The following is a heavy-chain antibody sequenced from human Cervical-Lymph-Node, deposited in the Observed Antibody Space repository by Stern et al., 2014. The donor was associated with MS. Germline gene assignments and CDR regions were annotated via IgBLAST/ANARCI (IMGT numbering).Heavy chain of an antibody. V-gene: IGHV3-66*01. CDR1: GSTVNRNY. J-gene: IGHJ5*02. CDR2: FYSGIST. Sequence: EVQLVESGGTLVQPGGSLRLSCAASGSTVNRNYMTWVRPAPGKGLEWVSIFYSGISTYYAESVKGRFSFSIDNSKNTLYLQMNNLRVEDTAMYYCTREMAARRLDPWGQGTLVIVSA. CDR3: TREMAARRLDP. D-gene: IGHD5-24*01.